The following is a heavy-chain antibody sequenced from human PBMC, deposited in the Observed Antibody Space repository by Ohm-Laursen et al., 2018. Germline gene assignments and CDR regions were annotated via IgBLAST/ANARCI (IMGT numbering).Heavy chain of an antibody. D-gene: IGHD2-15*01. J-gene: IGHJ4*02. CDR2: MNPNRGDT. V-gene: IGHV1-8*02. CDR3: PRGVDCSGANCYSVDY. Sequence: GASAKVSCKASGYTFTSSYTHWVRQAPGQGLEWMGWMNPNRGDTGFAQKFQGRVTMIRNTSISTTYMELTTLKSEDTAVYYCPRGVDCSGANCYSVDYWGQGTLVIVSS. CDR1: GYTFTSSY.